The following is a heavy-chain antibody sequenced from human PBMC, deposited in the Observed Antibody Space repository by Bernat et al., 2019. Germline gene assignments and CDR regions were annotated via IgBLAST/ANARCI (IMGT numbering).Heavy chain of an antibody. CDR2: INPNSGGT. CDR1: GYTFTSYY. D-gene: IGHD6-19*01. J-gene: IGHJ4*02. CDR3: ARAYSSGWYRYDY. V-gene: IGHV1-2*02. Sequence: QVQLVQSGAEVKKPGASVKVSCKASGYTFTSYYMHWVRQAPGQGLEWMGWINPNSGGTNYAQKFKGRVTMTRDTSISTAYMELSRLRSDDTAVYYCARAYSSGWYRYDYWGQGTLVTVSS.